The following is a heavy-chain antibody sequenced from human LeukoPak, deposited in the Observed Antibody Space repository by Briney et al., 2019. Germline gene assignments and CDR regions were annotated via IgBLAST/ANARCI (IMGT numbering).Heavy chain of an antibody. CDR1: GYTLTELS. V-gene: IGHV1-24*01. CDR3: ATERHDYVWGGYRYNRPLDY. Sequence: ASVKVSCKVSGYTLTELSMHWVRQAPGKGLEWMGGFDPEDGETIYAQKFQGRVTMTEDTSTDTAYMELSSLRSEDTAVYYCATERHDYVWGGYRYNRPLDYWGQGTLVTVSS. CDR2: FDPEDGET. J-gene: IGHJ4*02. D-gene: IGHD3-16*02.